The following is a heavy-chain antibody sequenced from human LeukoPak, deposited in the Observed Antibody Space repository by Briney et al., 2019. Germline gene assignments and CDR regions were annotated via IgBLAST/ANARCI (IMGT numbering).Heavy chain of an antibody. CDR2: IYSGGST. V-gene: IGHV3-66*01. CDR3: AREIGDCSGGSCHYYFDY. D-gene: IGHD2-15*01. CDR1: GFTVSSNY. Sequence: GSLRLSCAASGFTVSSNYMSWVRQAPGKGLEWVSVIYSGGSTYYADSVKGRFTISRDNSKNTLYLQMNSLRAEDTAVYYCAREIGDCSGGSCHYYFDYWGQGTLVTVSS. J-gene: IGHJ4*02.